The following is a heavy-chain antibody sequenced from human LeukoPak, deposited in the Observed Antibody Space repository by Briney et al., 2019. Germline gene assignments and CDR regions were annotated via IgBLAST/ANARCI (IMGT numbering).Heavy chain of an antibody. V-gene: IGHV4-30-2*01. CDR1: GGSISSGGYS. J-gene: IGHJ4*02. Sequence: PSETLSLTCAVSGGSISSGGYSWSWIRQPPGKGLEWIGYIYHSGSTYYNPSLKSRVTISVDTSKNQFSLKLSSVTAADTAVYYCAGYGVGAGYWGQGTLVTVSS. CDR3: AGYGVGAGY. CDR2: IYHSGST. D-gene: IGHD1-26*01.